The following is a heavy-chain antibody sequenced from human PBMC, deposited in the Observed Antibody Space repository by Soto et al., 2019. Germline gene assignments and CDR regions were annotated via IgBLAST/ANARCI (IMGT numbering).Heavy chain of an antibody. Sequence: PSETLSLTCAVSGYSISSGYYWGWIRQPPGKGLEWIGSIYHSGSTYYNPSLKSRVTISVDTSKNQFSLKLSSVTAEDTAVYYCARTGVDSYGRYYHYGMDVWGQGTTVTVSS. D-gene: IGHD5-18*01. CDR3: ARTGVDSYGRYYHYGMDV. CDR2: IYHSGST. CDR1: GYSISSGYY. V-gene: IGHV4-38-2*01. J-gene: IGHJ6*02.